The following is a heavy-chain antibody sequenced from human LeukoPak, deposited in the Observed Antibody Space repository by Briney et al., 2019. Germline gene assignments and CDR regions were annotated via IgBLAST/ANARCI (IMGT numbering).Heavy chain of an antibody. J-gene: IGHJ4*02. Sequence: PGGSLRLSCAASGFTFSSSAMSWVRQAPGKGLEWVSSISSSSSYIYYADSVKGRFTISRDNAKNSLYLQMNSLRAEDTAVYYCARGSGSGWFFWGQGTLVTVSS. D-gene: IGHD6-19*01. V-gene: IGHV3-21*01. CDR2: ISSSSSYI. CDR1: GFTFSSSA. CDR3: ARGSGSGWFF.